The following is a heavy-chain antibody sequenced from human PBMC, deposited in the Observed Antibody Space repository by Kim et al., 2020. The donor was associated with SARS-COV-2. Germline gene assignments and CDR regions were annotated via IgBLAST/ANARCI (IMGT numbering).Heavy chain of an antibody. V-gene: IGHV3-9*01. Sequence: KSRFTNSRDKAKNSLYLQMNSLRAEDTALYYCAKGNYDSSGYYPGFFGYWGQGTLVTVSS. J-gene: IGHJ4*02. CDR3: AKGNYDSSGYYPGFFGY. D-gene: IGHD3-22*01.